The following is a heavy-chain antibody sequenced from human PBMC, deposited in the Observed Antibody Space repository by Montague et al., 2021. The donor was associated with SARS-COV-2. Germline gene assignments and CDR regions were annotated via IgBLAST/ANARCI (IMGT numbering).Heavy chain of an antibody. CDR1: GGSFSGYY. V-gene: IGHV4-34*01. Sequence: SETLSLTCAVYGGSFSGYYRSWIRQPPEKGLEWIGEINQSGRTNNNPSLKGRVIISVDTSKNQFSLKLSSVTAADTAVYYCARRGSSVWGVTVSAELDYWGQGILVIVSS. CDR2: INQSGRT. CDR3: ARRGSSVWGVTVSAELDY. J-gene: IGHJ4*02. D-gene: IGHD3-10*01.